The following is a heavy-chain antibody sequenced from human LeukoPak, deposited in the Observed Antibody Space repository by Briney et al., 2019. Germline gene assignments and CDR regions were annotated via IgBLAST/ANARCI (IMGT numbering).Heavy chain of an antibody. D-gene: IGHD6-13*01. V-gene: IGHV1-69*06. CDR2: IIPIFGTA. CDR3: ARDLLPRQQLVRDWFDP. J-gene: IGHJ5*02. Sequence: SVKVSCKASGGTFSSYAISWVRRAPGQGLEWMGGIIPIFGTANYAQKFQGRVTITADKSTSTAYMELSSLRSEDTAVYYCARDLLPRQQLVRDWFDPWGQGTLVTVSS. CDR1: GGTFSSYA.